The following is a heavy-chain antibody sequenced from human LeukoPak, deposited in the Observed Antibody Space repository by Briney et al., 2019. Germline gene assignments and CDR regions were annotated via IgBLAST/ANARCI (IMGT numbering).Heavy chain of an antibody. CDR3: AGLYSSGWYEEGHWFDP. J-gene: IGHJ5*02. CDR2: IYYSGST. D-gene: IGHD6-19*01. Sequence: SETLSLTCTVSGGSISSYYWSWIRQPPGKGLEWIGYIYYSGSTYYNPSLKSRVTISVDTSKNQFSLKLSSVTAADTAVYYCAGLYSSGWYEEGHWFDPWGQGTLVTVSS. V-gene: IGHV4-59*06. CDR1: GGSISSYY.